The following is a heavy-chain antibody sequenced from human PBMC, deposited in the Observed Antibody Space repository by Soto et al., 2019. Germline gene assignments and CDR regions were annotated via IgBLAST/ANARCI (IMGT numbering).Heavy chain of an antibody. J-gene: IGHJ5*02. Sequence: SETLSLTCTVSGGYISSYYWSWIRQPTGKGLEWIGYIYYSGSTNYNPSLKSRVTISVDTSKNQFSLELSSVTAADTAVYYCARPHGGSSGWDNWFDPWGQGALVTVSS. CDR1: GGYISSYY. CDR3: ARPHGGSSGWDNWFDP. D-gene: IGHD6-25*01. V-gene: IGHV4-59*01. CDR2: IYYSGST.